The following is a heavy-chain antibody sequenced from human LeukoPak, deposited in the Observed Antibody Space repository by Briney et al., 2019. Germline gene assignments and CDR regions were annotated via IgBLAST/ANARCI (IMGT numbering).Heavy chain of an antibody. V-gene: IGHV3-30*01. J-gene: IGHJ4*02. CDR1: GFTFSAST. D-gene: IGHD6-13*01. CDR2: MSYDGFTK. CDR3: AKDQGSSSWYDY. Sequence: PGGSLRLSCVASGFTFSASTMHWVRQAPGKGLEWVAVMSYDGFTKYYADSVKGRFTISRDNSKNTLYLQMNSLRAEDTAVYYCAKDQGSSSWYDYWGQGTLVTVSS.